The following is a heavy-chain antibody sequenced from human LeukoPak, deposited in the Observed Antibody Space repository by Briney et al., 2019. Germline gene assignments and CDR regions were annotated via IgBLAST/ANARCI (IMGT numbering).Heavy chain of an antibody. CDR2: ISSSSSYI. CDR1: GFTFSSYS. CDR3: AKEEDYYGSSGYNWFDP. D-gene: IGHD3-22*01. Sequence: GGSLRLSCAASGFTFSSYSMNWVRQAPGKGLEWVSSISSSSSYIYYADSVKGRFTISRDNSKNTLYLQMNSLRPEDTAVYYCAKEEDYYGSSGYNWFDPWGQGTLVTVSS. V-gene: IGHV3-21*01. J-gene: IGHJ5*02.